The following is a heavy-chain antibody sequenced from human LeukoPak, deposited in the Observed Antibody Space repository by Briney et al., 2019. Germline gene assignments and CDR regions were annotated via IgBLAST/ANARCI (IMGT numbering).Heavy chain of an antibody. CDR2: IYYSGST. J-gene: IGHJ4*02. Sequence: SQTLSLTCTVSGGSISSGGYYWSWIRQHPGKGLEWIGYIYYSGSTYYNPSLKSRVTISVDTSKNQFSLKLSSVTAADTAVYYCARVSFWFGESMVFDYWGQGTLVTVSS. CDR1: GGSISSGGYY. CDR3: ARVSFWFGESMVFDY. D-gene: IGHD3-10*01. V-gene: IGHV4-31*03.